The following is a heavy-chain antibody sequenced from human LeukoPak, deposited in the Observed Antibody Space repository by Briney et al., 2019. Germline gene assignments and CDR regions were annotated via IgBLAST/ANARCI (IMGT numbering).Heavy chain of an antibody. CDR1: GFTFNDYA. Sequence: TGGSLRLSCAASGFTFNDYAMDWVRQAPGKGLEWVSLISWDSGNTYYADSVKGRFTISRDNSKNSLSLQMNSLRAEDTALYYCAKGPGAAVGKRYIQHWGQGTLVTVSS. CDR2: ISWDSGNT. D-gene: IGHD6-13*01. J-gene: IGHJ1*01. V-gene: IGHV3-43D*03. CDR3: AKGPGAAVGKRYIQH.